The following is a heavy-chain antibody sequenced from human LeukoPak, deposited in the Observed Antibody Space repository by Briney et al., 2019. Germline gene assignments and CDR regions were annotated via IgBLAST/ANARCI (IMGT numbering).Heavy chain of an antibody. D-gene: IGHD3-16*02. CDR2: IYYSGST. V-gene: IGHV4-61*01. J-gene: IGHJ4*02. CDR1: GVSVSSGSYY. Sequence: SETLSLTCTVSGVSVSSGSYYWSWLRQPPGKGLEWIGYIYYSGSTNYNPSLKSRVTISVDTSKNQFSLKLSSVTAADTAVYYCARVDYDYVWGSYRYPGRAYYFDYWGQGTLVTVSS. CDR3: ARVDYDYVWGSYRYPGRAYYFDY.